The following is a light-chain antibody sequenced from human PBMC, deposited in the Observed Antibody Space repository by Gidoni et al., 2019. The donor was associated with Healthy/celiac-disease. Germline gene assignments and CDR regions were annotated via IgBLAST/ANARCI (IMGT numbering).Light chain of an antibody. CDR2: GAS. V-gene: IGKV3-15*01. CDR1: QSVSSN. Sequence: EIVMTQSPATLSVSPGERSTLSCRASQSVSSNLSWYQQKPGQAPRLLIYGASTRATGIPARFSGSGSGTEFTLTSSSLQYEDFAVYYWQQYNNWLTFGGGTKVEIK. CDR3: QQYNNWLT. J-gene: IGKJ4*01.